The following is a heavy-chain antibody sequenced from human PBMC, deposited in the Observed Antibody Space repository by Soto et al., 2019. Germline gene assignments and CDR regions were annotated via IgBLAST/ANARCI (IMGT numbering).Heavy chain of an antibody. Sequence: GPPVKVSCKASGYTFTSYGISWVRQAPGQGLEWMGWISAYNGNTNYAQKLQGRVTMTTDTSTSTAYMELRSLRSDDTAVYYCARDPGSGWYNRFDPWGQGTLVTVSS. CDR2: ISAYNGNT. V-gene: IGHV1-18*01. D-gene: IGHD6-19*01. J-gene: IGHJ5*02. CDR3: ARDPGSGWYNRFDP. CDR1: GYTFTSYG.